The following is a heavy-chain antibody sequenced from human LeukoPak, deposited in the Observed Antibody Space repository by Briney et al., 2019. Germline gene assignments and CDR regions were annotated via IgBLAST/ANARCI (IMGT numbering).Heavy chain of an antibody. J-gene: IGHJ4*02. CDR1: GGSFSGYY. D-gene: IGHD1-26*01. CDR3: ARASSSGSYYGVDY. CDR2: INHSGST. V-gene: IGHV4-34*01. Sequence: SETLSLTCAVYGGSFSGYYWSWIRQPPGKGLEWIGEINHSGSTNYNPSLKSRVTISVDTSKNQFSLKLSSVTAADTAVYYCARASSSGSYYGVDYWGQGTLVTVSS.